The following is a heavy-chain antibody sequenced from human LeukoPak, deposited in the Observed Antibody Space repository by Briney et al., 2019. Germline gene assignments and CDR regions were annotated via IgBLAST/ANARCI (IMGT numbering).Heavy chain of an antibody. Sequence: SETLSLTCAVSGGSISSNNWWGWVRQPPGKGLEWIGEIYHSGSTNYNPSLKSRVTISVDKSKNQFSLKLTSVTAADTAAYYCARQGDSGWYYFDYWGQGTLVTVSS. J-gene: IGHJ4*02. V-gene: IGHV4-4*02. D-gene: IGHD6-19*01. CDR3: ARQGDSGWYYFDY. CDR2: IYHSGST. CDR1: GGSISSNNW.